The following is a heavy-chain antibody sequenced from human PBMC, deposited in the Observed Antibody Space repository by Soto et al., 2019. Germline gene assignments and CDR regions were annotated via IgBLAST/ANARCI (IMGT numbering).Heavy chain of an antibody. J-gene: IGHJ5*02. CDR3: AADYLGWFDP. CDR2: IKSKTDGGTT. Sequence: GGSLRLSCAASGFSFNYAWLSWVRQTPGKGLEWVGRIKSKTDGGTTDYAAPVKGRFTISRDDSKNTLFLHMNSLKTEDTGVYYCAADYLGWFDPWGQGTLVTVSS. V-gene: IGHV3-15*01. CDR1: GFSFNYAW. D-gene: IGHD7-27*01.